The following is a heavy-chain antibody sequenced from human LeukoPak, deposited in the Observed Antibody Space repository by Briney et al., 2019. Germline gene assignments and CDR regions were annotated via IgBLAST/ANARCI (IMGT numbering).Heavy chain of an antibody. Sequence: GASVKVSCKASGYTFTGYYMHWVRQAPGQGLEWMGWINPNTGGTDYGQNFQGRLTMTRDTLISTAYMELTRLTSDDTATYYCARGAGWGGYSRYYMDVWGKGTTVTVSS. V-gene: IGHV1-2*02. CDR3: ARGAGWGGYSRYYMDV. D-gene: IGHD2-15*01. CDR1: GYTFTGYY. CDR2: INPNTGGT. J-gene: IGHJ6*03.